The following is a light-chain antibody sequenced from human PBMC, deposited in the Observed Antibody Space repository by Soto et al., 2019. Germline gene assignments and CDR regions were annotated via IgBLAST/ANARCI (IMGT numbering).Light chain of an antibody. CDR1: QSISDT. CDR2: GAS. J-gene: IGKJ1*01. CDR3: QQYNNWPWT. V-gene: IGKV3-15*01. Sequence: EIVMTQSPVTLSVSPGGIATLSCRASQSISDTLAWYQQKPGQAPRLLIHGASTRAPGFPARFSGSGSGTDFTLTISSLQSEDFAGYYCQQYNNWPWTFGQGTKVEIK.